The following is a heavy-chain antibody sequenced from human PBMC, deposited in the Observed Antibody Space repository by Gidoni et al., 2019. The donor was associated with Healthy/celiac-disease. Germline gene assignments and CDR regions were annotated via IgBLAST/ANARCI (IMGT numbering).Heavy chain of an antibody. J-gene: IGHJ3*02. CDR1: GYRVSSNSAA. CDR3: AKSVDLDAFDI. V-gene: IGHV6-1*01. Sequence: QLQLQQSGPGLVKPSQTLSLTCAIPGYRVSSNSAAWNWIRQSSSRGLEWLGRTYYRSKWYNDYAVAVKSRITINPDTSKNQFSLQLNSVTPEDTAVYYCAKSVDLDAFDIWGQGTRVTVSS. CDR2: TYYRSKWYN.